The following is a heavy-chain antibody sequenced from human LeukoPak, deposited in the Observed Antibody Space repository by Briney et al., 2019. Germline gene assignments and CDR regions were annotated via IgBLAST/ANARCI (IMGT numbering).Heavy chain of an antibody. V-gene: IGHV4-59*05. D-gene: IGHD1-26*01. Sequence: SETLSLTCTVSGGSISSYYWSWIRQPPGKGLEWIGSIYYSGSTYYKSSLKSRVTVSVGTSKNQFSLKLSSVTAADTAVYYCASLRERSYYARGFDHWGQGTLVTVSS. J-gene: IGHJ4*02. CDR1: GGSISSYY. CDR2: IYYSGST. CDR3: ASLRERSYYARGFDH.